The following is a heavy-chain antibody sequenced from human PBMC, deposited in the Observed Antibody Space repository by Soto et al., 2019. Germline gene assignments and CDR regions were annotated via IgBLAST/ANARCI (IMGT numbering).Heavy chain of an antibody. Sequence: SETLSLTCTVSGGSISSYYWSWIRQPPGKGLEWIGYIYYSGSTNYNPSLKSRVTISVDTSKNQFSLKLSSVTAADMAVYYCARGRREYYDILTGYYGHGLDPWGQGTLVTVSS. CDR3: ARGRREYYDILTGYYGHGLDP. CDR2: IYYSGST. D-gene: IGHD3-9*01. CDR1: GGSISSYY. J-gene: IGHJ5*02. V-gene: IGHV4-59*01.